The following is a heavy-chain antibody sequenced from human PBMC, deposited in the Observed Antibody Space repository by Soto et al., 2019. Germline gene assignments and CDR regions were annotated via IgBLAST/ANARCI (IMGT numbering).Heavy chain of an antibody. CDR3: ARTPAYYDQAPLDY. CDR2: IWYDGSNK. J-gene: IGHJ4*02. V-gene: IGHV3-33*01. Sequence: QVQLVESGGGVVQPGRSLRLSCAASGFTFSSYGMHWVRQAPGKGLEWVAVIWYDGSNKYYADSVKGRFTISRDNSKNTLDLHMNSLRAEDTAGYYCARTPAYYDQAPLDYWGQGTLVTVSS. CDR1: GFTFSSYG. D-gene: IGHD3-22*01.